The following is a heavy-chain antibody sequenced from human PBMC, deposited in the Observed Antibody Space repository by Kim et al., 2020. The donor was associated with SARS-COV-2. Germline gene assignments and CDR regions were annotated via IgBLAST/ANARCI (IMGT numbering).Heavy chain of an antibody. J-gene: IGHJ4*02. CDR2: INHSGST. V-gene: IGHV4-34*01. Sequence: SETLSLTCAVYGGSFSGYYWSWIRQPPGKGLEWIGEINHSGSTNYNPSLKSRVTISVDTSKNQFSLKLSSVTAADTAVYYCARAMVRGVIGGKKTNKPKDYWGQGTLVTVSS. CDR1: GGSFSGYY. CDR3: ARAMVRGVIGGKKTNKPKDY. D-gene: IGHD3-10*01.